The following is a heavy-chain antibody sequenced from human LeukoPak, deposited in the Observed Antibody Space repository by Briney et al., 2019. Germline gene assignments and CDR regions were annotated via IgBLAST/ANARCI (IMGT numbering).Heavy chain of an antibody. CDR3: VRVGGYTYGDNWYFDV. V-gene: IGHV3-20*04. D-gene: IGHD5-18*01. J-gene: IGHJ2*01. CDR1: RFNFDDFG. CDR2: INWNAGSI. Sequence: GGSLRLSCAASRFNFDDFGMSWVRHSPGKGLEWVSGINWNAGSIGYADSVKGRFNISRDNAKRSLYLQMNSLRDEDTALYYCVRVGGYTYGDNWYFDVWGRGTLVTVSS.